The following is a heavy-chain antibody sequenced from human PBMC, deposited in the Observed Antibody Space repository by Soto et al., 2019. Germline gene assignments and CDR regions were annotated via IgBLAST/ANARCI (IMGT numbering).Heavy chain of an antibody. V-gene: IGHV1-8*01. J-gene: IGHJ6*02. CDR2: MNPNSGNT. D-gene: IGHD6-19*01. Sequence: GASVKVSCKASGYTFTSYDINWVRQATGQGLEWMGWMNPNSGNTGYAQKFQGRVTMTRNTSISTAYMELSSLRSEDTAVYYCARGFTGYSSGWPYYYYGMDVWGQGTLVTVSS. CDR1: GYTFTSYD. CDR3: ARGFTGYSSGWPYYYYGMDV.